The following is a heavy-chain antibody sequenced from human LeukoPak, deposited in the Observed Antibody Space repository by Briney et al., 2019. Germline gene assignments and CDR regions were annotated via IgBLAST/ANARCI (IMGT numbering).Heavy chain of an antibody. V-gene: IGHV4-34*01. CDR2: INHSGST. D-gene: IGHD5-18*01. CDR3: ARGPWIQLWLYFDY. CDR1: GGSFSGYY. Sequence: PSETLSLTCAVYGGSFSGYYWSWIRQPPGKGLEWIGEINHSGSTNYNPSLKSRVTISVDTSKNQFSLRLSSVTAADTAVYYCARGPWIQLWLYFDYWGQGTLVTVSS. J-gene: IGHJ4*02.